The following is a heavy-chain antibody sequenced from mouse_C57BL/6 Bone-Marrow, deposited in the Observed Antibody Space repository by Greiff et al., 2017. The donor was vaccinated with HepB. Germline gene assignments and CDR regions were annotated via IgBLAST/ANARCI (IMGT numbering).Heavy chain of an antibody. D-gene: IGHD2-3*01. J-gene: IGHJ4*01. CDR1: GYTFTSYD. V-gene: IGHV1-85*01. CDR3: ASDGYSTSLYYAMDY. CDR2: IYPRDGST. Sequence: VQLQQSGPELVKPGASVKLSCKASGYTFTSYDINWVKQRPGQGLEWIGWIYPRDGSTKYNEKFKGKATLTVDTSSSTAYMGLHSLTSEDSAVYFCASDGYSTSLYYAMDYWGQGTSVTVSS.